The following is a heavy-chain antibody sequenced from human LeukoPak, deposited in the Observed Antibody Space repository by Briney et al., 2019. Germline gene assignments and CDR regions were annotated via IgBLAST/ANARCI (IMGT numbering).Heavy chain of an antibody. CDR2: IYPGDSNA. CDR1: GYSFTSYW. J-gene: IGHJ4*02. CDR3: ARGALTTWCFDY. Sequence: GESLKISCKASGYSFTSYWIGWVRQMPGKGLEWMGIIYPGDSNARYSPSFQGQVTISADGSISTAYLQWSSLKASDTAVYYCARGALTTWCFDYWGQGTLVTVSS. V-gene: IGHV5-51*01. D-gene: IGHD4-17*01.